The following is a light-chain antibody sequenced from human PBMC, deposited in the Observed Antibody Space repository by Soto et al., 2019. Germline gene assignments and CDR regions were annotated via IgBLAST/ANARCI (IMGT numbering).Light chain of an antibody. CDR1: LRIGTY. Sequence: DIQMTQSPSSLSASVGDRVTISCRASLRIGTYLNWFQQKPGKAPNLLIYAASSLHSGVPSRFSGSGSGTDFTLTISSLQPEDFATYYCQQCYSTPLTFGQGTKVDSK. CDR3: QQCYSTPLT. V-gene: IGKV1-39*01. J-gene: IGKJ1*01. CDR2: AAS.